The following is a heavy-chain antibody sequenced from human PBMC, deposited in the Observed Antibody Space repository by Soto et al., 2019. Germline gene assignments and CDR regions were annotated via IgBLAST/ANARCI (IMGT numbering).Heavy chain of an antibody. J-gene: IGHJ4*02. CDR1: GGSISSGDYY. D-gene: IGHD3-10*01. CDR3: ARAPRGNYGYPSYFDY. CDR2: IYYSGST. Sequence: SETLSLTCTVSGGSISSGDYYWSWIRQPPGKGLEWIGYIYYSGSTYYNPSLKSRVTISVDTSKNQFSLKLSSVTAADTAVYYCARAPRGNYGYPSYFDYWGQGTXVTVSS. V-gene: IGHV4-30-4*02.